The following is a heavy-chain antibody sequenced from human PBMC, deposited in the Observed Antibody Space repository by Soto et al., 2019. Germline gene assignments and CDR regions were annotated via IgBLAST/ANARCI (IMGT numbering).Heavy chain of an antibody. CDR1: GFTFSSYA. Sequence: GGSLRLSCAASGFTFSSYAMSWVRQAPGKGLEWVSAISGSGGSIYYADSVKGRFTISRDNSKNTLYLQMNSLRAEDTAVYYCAKDPALTGDRRDIWGQGTMVTVSS. V-gene: IGHV3-23*01. CDR3: AKDPALTGDRRDI. D-gene: IGHD7-27*01. J-gene: IGHJ3*02. CDR2: ISGSGGSI.